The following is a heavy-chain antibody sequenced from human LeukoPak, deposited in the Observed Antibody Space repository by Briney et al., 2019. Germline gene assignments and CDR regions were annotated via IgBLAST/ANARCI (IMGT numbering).Heavy chain of an antibody. V-gene: IGHV4-34*01. J-gene: IGHJ4*02. CDR3: ARGLNDSWTGENY. D-gene: IGHD3-3*01. CDR1: GGSFSGYY. Sequence: SETLSLTCAVYGGSFSGYYWSWIRQPPGKGLEWIGEINHSGSTNYNPSLKSRVTISVDTSKSQFSLKVRYVTAADTAVYYCARGLNDSWTGENYWGQGTLVTVSS. CDR2: INHSGST.